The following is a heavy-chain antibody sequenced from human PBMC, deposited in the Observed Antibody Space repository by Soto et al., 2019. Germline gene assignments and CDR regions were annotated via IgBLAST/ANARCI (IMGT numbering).Heavy chain of an antibody. CDR3: ARAGYGDPKKNWFDP. Sequence: QVQLQESGPGLVKPSETLSLTCTVSGGSISSYYWSWIRQPPGKGLEWIGYIYYSGSTNYNPSLKSRVTISVDTSKNQFSLKLSSVTAADTAVYYCARAGYGDPKKNWFDPWGQGTLVTVSS. V-gene: IGHV4-59*01. CDR1: GGSISSYY. J-gene: IGHJ5*02. D-gene: IGHD4-17*01. CDR2: IYYSGST.